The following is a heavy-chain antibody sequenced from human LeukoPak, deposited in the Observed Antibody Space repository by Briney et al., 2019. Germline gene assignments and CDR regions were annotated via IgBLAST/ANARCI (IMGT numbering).Heavy chain of an antibody. D-gene: IGHD3-22*01. Sequence: PGGSLRLSCAASGFTFSSYAMHWVRQAPGKGLEWVSYISSSGSTIYYADSVKGRFTISRDNAKNSLYLQMNSLRAEDTAVYYCAGDGYYYDSSGYPDYWGQGTLVTVSS. V-gene: IGHV3-48*03. CDR2: ISSSGSTI. CDR3: AGDGYYYDSSGYPDY. CDR1: GFTFSSYA. J-gene: IGHJ4*02.